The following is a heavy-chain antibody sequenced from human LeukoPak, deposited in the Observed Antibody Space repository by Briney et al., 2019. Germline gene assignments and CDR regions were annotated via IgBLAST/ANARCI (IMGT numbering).Heavy chain of an antibody. CDR3: ATDYDSSGSRIKAVDY. J-gene: IGHJ4*02. CDR1: GGSFSGYY. D-gene: IGHD3-22*01. Sequence: SETLSLTCAVYGGSFSGYYWSWIRQPPGKGLEWIGEINHSGSTNYNPSLKSRVTISVDTSKNQFSLKLSSVTAADTAVYYCATDYDSSGSRIKAVDYWGQGTLVTVSS. V-gene: IGHV4-34*01. CDR2: INHSGST.